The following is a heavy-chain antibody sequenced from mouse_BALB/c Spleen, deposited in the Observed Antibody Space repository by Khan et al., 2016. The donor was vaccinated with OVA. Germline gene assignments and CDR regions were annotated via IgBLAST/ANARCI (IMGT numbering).Heavy chain of an antibody. CDR1: GYTFTSYY. Sequence: VQLQQSGAELVKPGASVKLSCKASGYTFTSYYIYWVKQRPGQGLEWIGGINPSNGDTYFNEKFESKATLTVDKSSSTAFMQVSSLTSEDSAVYYCTRLGWAAFAYWGQGTLVTVSA. D-gene: IGHD1-1*02. CDR2: INPSNGDT. V-gene: IGHV1S81*02. CDR3: TRLGWAAFAY. J-gene: IGHJ3*01.